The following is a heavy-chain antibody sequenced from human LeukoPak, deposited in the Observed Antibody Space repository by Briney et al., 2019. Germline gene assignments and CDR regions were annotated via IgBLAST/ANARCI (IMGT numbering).Heavy chain of an antibody. CDR2: IDWDDDK. D-gene: IGHD3-22*01. V-gene: IGHV2-70*11. CDR1: GFSLSSSGMC. Sequence: SGPALMKPTQTLTLTCTFSGFSLSSSGMCVNWIRQPPGKALEWLARIDWDDDKYYSTSPKTRLNISKDTSKNQVVLTMTNMDPVDTATYYCARVVRYFDSSGYSYSFDYWGQGTLVTVSS. J-gene: IGHJ4*02. CDR3: ARVVRYFDSSGYSYSFDY.